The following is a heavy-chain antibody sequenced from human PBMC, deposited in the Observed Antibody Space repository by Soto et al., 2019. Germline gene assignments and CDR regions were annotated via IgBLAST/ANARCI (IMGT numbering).Heavy chain of an antibody. CDR1: GFTVSSNY. CDR3: AKISTPFMITFGGAGYYFDY. V-gene: IGHV3-23*01. Sequence: GGSLRLSCAASGFTVSSNYMSWVRQAPGKGLEWVSAISGSGGSTYYADSVKGRFTISRDNSKNTLYLQMNSLRAEDTAVYYCAKISTPFMITFGGAGYYFDYWGQGTLVTVSS. J-gene: IGHJ4*02. D-gene: IGHD3-16*01. CDR2: ISGSGGST.